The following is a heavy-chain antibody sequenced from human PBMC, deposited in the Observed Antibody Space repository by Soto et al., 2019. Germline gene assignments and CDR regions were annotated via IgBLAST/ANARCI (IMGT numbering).Heavy chain of an antibody. CDR3: ARGTVATINFDY. CDR1: GGSFSGYY. J-gene: IGHJ4*02. V-gene: IGHV4-34*01. Sequence: SETLSLTCAVYGGSFSGYYWSWIRQPPGKGLEWIGEINHSGSTNYNPSLKSRVTISVDTSKNQFSLKLSSVTAADTAVYYCARGTVATINFDYWGQGTLVTVSS. D-gene: IGHD5-12*01. CDR2: INHSGST.